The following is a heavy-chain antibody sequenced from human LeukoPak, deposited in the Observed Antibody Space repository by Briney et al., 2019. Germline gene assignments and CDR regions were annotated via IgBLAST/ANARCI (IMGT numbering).Heavy chain of an antibody. D-gene: IGHD5-18*01. CDR2: FDPEDGET. CDR1: GYTLTEFS. V-gene: IGHV1-24*01. CDR3: ATDRPPSEYSYGTLDY. J-gene: IGHJ4*02. Sequence: GASAKVSCKVSGYTLTEFSMHWVRQAPGKGLEWMGGFDPEDGETIYAQKFQGRVTMTEDTSTDTAYMELSSLRSEDTAVYYCATDRPPSEYSYGTLDYWGQGTLVTVSS.